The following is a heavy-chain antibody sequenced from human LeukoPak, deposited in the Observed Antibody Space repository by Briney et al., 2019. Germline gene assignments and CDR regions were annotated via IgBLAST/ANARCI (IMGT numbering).Heavy chain of an antibody. CDR1: GYTFTGYY. Sequence: ASVKVSCKASGYTFTGYYMHWVRQAPGQGLEWMGWINPNGGGTNYAQKFQGRVTMTRDTSISTAYMELSRLRSDDTAVYYCARDTGGQLAVVRYYFDYWGQGTLVTVSS. CDR3: ARDTGGQLAVVRYYFDY. CDR2: INPNGGGT. V-gene: IGHV1-2*02. J-gene: IGHJ4*02. D-gene: IGHD6-19*01.